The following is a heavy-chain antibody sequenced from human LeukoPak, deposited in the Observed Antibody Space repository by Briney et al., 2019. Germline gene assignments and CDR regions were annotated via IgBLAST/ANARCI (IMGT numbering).Heavy chain of an antibody. CDR1: GGSFSGYY. V-gene: IGHV4-34*01. CDR3: ARHRSGWLQSSFDY. D-gene: IGHD5-24*01. Sequence: SDTLSLTCAVYGGSFSGYYWSWIRQPPGKGLEWIGEINHSGSTNYNPSLKSRVTISVDTSKNQFSLKLSSVTAADTAVYYCARHRSGWLQSSFDYWGQGTLVTVSS. CDR2: INHSGST. J-gene: IGHJ4*02.